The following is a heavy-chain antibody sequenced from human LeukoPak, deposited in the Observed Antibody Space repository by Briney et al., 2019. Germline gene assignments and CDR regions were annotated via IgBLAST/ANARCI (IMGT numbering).Heavy chain of an antibody. CDR2: IRYDGSNK. Sequence: GGSLRLSCAASGFTFSSYGMHWVRQAPGKGLEWVAFIRYDGSNKYHADSVKGRFTISRDNSKNTLYLQMNSLRAEDTAVYYCARDKLDYSGAFDIWGQGTMVTVSS. CDR3: ARDKLDYSGAFDI. V-gene: IGHV3-30*02. CDR1: GFTFSSYG. J-gene: IGHJ3*02. D-gene: IGHD4-11*01.